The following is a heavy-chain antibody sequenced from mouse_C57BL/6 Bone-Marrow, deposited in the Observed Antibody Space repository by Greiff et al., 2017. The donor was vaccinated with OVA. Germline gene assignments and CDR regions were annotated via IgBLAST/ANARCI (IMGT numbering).Heavy chain of an antibody. CDR1: GYTFTSYW. D-gene: IGHD1-1*01. J-gene: IGHJ1*03. V-gene: IGHV1-55*01. Sequence: QVQLQQPGAELVKPGVSVKMSCKASGYTFTSYWITWVKQRPGQGLEWIGDIYPGSGSTNYNEKFKSKATLTVDTSSSTAYMQLSSLTSEDSAVYYCARFITTVVATRGWYFDVWGTGTTVTVSS. CDR2: IYPGSGST. CDR3: ARFITTVVATRGWYFDV.